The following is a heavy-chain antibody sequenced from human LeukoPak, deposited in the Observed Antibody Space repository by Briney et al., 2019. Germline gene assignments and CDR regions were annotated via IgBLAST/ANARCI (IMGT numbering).Heavy chain of an antibody. CDR3: ARDLGRDGYFDY. CDR1: GLTFRSYW. Sequence: GGSLRLSCAASGLTFRSYWMHWVRQAPGKGLVRVSRINSDGSSTSYADSVKGRLTISRDNAKNTLYLQMNSLRAEDTAVYYCARDLGRDGYFDYWGQGTLVTVSS. D-gene: IGHD5-24*01. V-gene: IGHV3-74*01. CDR2: INSDGSST. J-gene: IGHJ4*02.